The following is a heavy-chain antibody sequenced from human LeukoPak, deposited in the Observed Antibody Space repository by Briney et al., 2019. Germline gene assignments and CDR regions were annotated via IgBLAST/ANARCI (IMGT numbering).Heavy chain of an antibody. CDR2: FSGSGDKT. CDR3: AKGDIYFDY. CDR1: GFTFSNYA. V-gene: IGHV3-23*01. Sequence: PGGSLRLSCAASGFTFSNYAMTWVRQTPGEGLEWVSGFSGSGDKTTYADSVKGRFTISRDNAKNSLYLQMNSLRAEDTAVYYCAKGDIYFDYWGQGTLVTVSS. J-gene: IGHJ4*02. D-gene: IGHD2-15*01.